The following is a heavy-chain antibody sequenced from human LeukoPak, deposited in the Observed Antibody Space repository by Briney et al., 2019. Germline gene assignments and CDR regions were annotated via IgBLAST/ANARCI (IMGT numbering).Heavy chain of an antibody. D-gene: IGHD3-10*01. V-gene: IGHV1-18*01. CDR3: ASDLGTMYYYGSGSYRDFDY. J-gene: IGHJ4*02. CDR1: GYTFTSYG. CDR2: ISAYNGNT. Sequence: ASVKVSCKASGYTFTSYGISWVRQAPGQGLEWMGWISAYNGNTNYAQKLQGRVTMTTDTSTSTAYMELRSLRSDDTAVYYCASDLGTMYYYGSGSYRDFDYWGQGTLVTVSS.